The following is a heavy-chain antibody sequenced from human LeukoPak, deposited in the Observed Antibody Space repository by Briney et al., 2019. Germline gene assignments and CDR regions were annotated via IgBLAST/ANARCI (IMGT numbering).Heavy chain of an antibody. CDR2: MNPNSGNT. CDR1: GYTFTSYD. V-gene: IGHV1-8*01. Sequence: ASVKVSCKASGYTFTSYDINWVRQATGQGLEWMGWMNPNSGNTGYAQKFQGRITMTRNTSISTAYMELSSLRSEDTAVYYCAREAPVSTLDYYMDVWGKGTTVTVSS. D-gene: IGHD2/OR15-2a*01. CDR3: AREAPVSTLDYYMDV. J-gene: IGHJ6*03.